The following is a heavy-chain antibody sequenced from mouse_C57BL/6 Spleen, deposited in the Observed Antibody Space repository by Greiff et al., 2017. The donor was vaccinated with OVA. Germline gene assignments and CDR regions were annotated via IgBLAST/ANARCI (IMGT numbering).Heavy chain of an antibody. J-gene: IGHJ2*01. CDR2: IDPSDSET. V-gene: IGHV1-52*01. Sequence: VQLQQPGAELVRPGSSVKLSCKASGYTFTSYWMHWVKQRPIQGLEWIGNIDPSDSETHYNQKFKDKATLTVDKSSSTAYMQLSSLTSEDSAVYYWARSPHPTVVAKDVDYWGQGTTLTVSS. CDR3: ARSPHPTVVAKDVDY. D-gene: IGHD1-1*01. CDR1: GYTFTSYW.